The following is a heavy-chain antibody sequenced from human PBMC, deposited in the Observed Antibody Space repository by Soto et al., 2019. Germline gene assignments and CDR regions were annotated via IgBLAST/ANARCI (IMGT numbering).Heavy chain of an antibody. CDR3: AKDSSPTRTRSFDY. V-gene: IGHV3-23*01. Sequence: GGSMRLSCAASGFTFSSYATSWVRQDPGKGLEWVSAISGSGGSTYYADSVKGRFTISRDNSKNTLYLQMNSLRAEDTAVYYCAKDSSPTRTRSFDYWGQGTLVTVSS. CDR2: ISGSGGST. J-gene: IGHJ4*02. CDR1: GFTFSSYA.